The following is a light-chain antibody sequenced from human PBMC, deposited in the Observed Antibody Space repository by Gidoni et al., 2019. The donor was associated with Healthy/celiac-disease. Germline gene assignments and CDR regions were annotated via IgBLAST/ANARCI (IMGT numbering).Light chain of an antibody. V-gene: IGLV1-44*01. CDR1: SSNIGSNT. J-gene: IGLJ2*01. CDR3: AAWDDSLNGPV. CDR2: SNK. Sequence: QSVLTQPPSASGNPGQRVTISCSGSSSNIGSNTVNWYQQLPGTAPKLLIYSNKQRPSGVPDRFSVSKSGTSASLAISGLQSEDEADYYCAAWDDSLNGPVFGGGTKLTVL.